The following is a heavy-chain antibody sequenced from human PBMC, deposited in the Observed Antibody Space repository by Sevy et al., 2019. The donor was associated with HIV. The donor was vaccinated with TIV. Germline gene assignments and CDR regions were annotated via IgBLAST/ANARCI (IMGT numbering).Heavy chain of an antibody. CDR1: GYTLTELS. CDR3: ATVGLRYFSGASSYQGDWFDP. Sequence: ASVKVSCKVSGYTLTELSIHWVRQAPGKGLEWMGGFDPGSGATVYAQKFQGRVTMTEGTSTDTGYMELSSLTSDDTAVYYCATVGLRYFSGASSYQGDWFDPWGQGTLVTVSS. V-gene: IGHV1-24*01. D-gene: IGHD2-15*01. J-gene: IGHJ5*02. CDR2: FDPGSGAT.